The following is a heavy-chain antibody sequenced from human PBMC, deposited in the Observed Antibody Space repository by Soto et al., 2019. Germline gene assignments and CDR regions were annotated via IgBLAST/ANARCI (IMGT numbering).Heavy chain of an antibody. J-gene: IGHJ4*02. CDR2: INAGNGNT. V-gene: IGHV1-3*05. CDR1: GYTFVTYA. CDR3: ARPGGCSYCYDY. Sequence: QVQLVQSGAEEKKPGASVKVSCKASGYTFVTYAMHWVRQAPGQRLEWMGWINAGNGNTKYSQKLQGRVTITRDTSASTAYMELSSLRSEDTAVYYCARPGGCSYCYDYWGQGTLVTVSS. D-gene: IGHD5-18*01.